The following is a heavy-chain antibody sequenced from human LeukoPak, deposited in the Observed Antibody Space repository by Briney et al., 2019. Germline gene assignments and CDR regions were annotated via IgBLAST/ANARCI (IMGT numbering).Heavy chain of an antibody. CDR2: IRYDGSNE. Sequence: GGSLRLSCAASGFAFSSYGIHWVRQAPGKWLEWVAFIRYDGSNEHYADSVKGRFTISRDNSKNTVYLKMNSLKTEDTAVYYCAKGGDIAEAVDHWGQGTLVTVSS. V-gene: IGHV3-30*02. D-gene: IGHD6-13*01. CDR1: GFAFSSYG. J-gene: IGHJ4*02. CDR3: AKGGDIAEAVDH.